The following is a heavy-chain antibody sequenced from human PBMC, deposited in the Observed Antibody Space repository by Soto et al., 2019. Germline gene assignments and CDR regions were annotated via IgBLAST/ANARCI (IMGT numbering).Heavy chain of an antibody. Sequence: EVQLVESGGGLVQPGGSLRLSCAASGFTFTSPWMHWVRQAPGKGLEWVSRLNGDGSDTQYAVSAKGRFTISRDNAKNTLYLQMNSLRAEDTAVYYCVREGYWSLDYWGQGTLVTVSS. D-gene: IGHD1-1*01. J-gene: IGHJ4*02. CDR1: GFTFTSPW. V-gene: IGHV3-74*03. CDR2: LNGDGSDT. CDR3: VREGYWSLDY.